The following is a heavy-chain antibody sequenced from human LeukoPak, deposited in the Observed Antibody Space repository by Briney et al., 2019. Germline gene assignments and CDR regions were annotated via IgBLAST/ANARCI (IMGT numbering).Heavy chain of an antibody. CDR3: ASKTTGYSSGWYYFDY. CDR2: INPSGGST. Sequence: ASVKVSCKASGYTFTSYYMHWVRQAPGQGLEWMGIINPSGGSTSYAQKFQGRVTMTRDTSTSTVYMELSSLRSEDTAVYYCASKTTGYSSGWYYFDYWGQGTLVTVSS. D-gene: IGHD6-19*01. CDR1: GYTFTSYY. J-gene: IGHJ4*02. V-gene: IGHV1-46*01.